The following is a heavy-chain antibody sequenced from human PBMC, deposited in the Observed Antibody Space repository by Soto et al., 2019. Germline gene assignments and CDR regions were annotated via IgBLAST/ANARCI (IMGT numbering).Heavy chain of an antibody. D-gene: IGHD2-15*01. Sequence: WLSXRLSCSSSVFPFITYAIIWFRHAPGKGLEWVSVISGSGAGTYYADSVKGRFTISRYNSKDTLDLQLNSLRGEDTAVYYCERGSGIYVYEQWGQGPLV. CDR1: VFPFITYA. J-gene: IGHJ4*02. CDR2: ISGSGAGT. CDR3: ERGSGIYVYEQ. V-gene: IGHV3-23*01.